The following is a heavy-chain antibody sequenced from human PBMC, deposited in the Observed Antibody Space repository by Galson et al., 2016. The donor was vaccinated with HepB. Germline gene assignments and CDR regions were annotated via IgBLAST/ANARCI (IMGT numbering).Heavy chain of an antibody. CDR1: GFSFSTFP. V-gene: IGHV3-30*04. CDR3: ARGGGVVVVPAHGAFDI. CDR2: ISYDGLDK. D-gene: IGHD2-2*01. Sequence: SLRLSCAASGFSFSTFPMSWVRQAPGKGLEWVAFISYDGLDKDYADSVKGRFTISRDSSNSSLYLQMDGLRAEDTAVYYCARGGGVVVVPAHGAFDIWGQGTMVTVSS. J-gene: IGHJ3*02.